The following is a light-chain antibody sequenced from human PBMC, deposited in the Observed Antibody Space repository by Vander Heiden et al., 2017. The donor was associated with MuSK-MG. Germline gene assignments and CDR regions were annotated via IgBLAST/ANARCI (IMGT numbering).Light chain of an antibody. Sequence: DIVLTQSPGTLSLSPGERATLSCRASQSVTGGYFAWYQQKPGQAPRLLIYDASRRATDIPNRFSGSGSGTDFTLTISRLEPEDFAVYLCQQYGRSPWTFGQGTKVEIK. CDR1: QSVTGGY. CDR2: DAS. CDR3: QQYGRSPWT. V-gene: IGKV3-20*01. J-gene: IGKJ1*01.